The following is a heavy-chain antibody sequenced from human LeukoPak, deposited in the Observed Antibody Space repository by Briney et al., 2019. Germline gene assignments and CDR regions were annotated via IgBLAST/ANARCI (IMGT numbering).Heavy chain of an antibody. V-gene: IGHV3-30-3*01. J-gene: IGHJ3*02. CDR3: ARDFPGGSYALDAFDI. CDR2: ISYDGSNK. Sequence: GGSLRLSCAASGFTFSSYAMHWVRQAPGKGLEWVAVISYDGSNKYYADSVKGRFTISRDNSKNTLYLQMNSLRAEDTAVYYCARDFPGGSYALDAFDIWGQGTMVTVSS. D-gene: IGHD1-26*01. CDR1: GFTFSSYA.